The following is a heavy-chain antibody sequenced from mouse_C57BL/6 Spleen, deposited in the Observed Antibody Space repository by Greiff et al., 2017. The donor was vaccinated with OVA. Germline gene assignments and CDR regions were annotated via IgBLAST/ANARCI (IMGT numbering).Heavy chain of an antibody. V-gene: IGHV1-4*01. D-gene: IGHD2-12*01. CDR3: ARLTTYYFDY. CDR1: GYTFTSYT. CDR2: INPSSGYT. Sequence: QVQLKESGAELARPGASVKMSCKASGYTFTSYTMHWVKQRPGQGLEWIGYINPSSGYTKYNQKFKDKATLTADKSSSTAYMQLSSLTSEDSAVYYCARLTTYYFDYWGQGTTLTVSS. J-gene: IGHJ2*01.